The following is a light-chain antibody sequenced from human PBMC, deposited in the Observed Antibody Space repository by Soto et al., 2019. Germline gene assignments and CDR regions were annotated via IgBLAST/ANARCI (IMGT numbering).Light chain of an antibody. CDR1: QSISSN. Sequence: EIVMTQSPATLSVSPGERVAISCRASQSISSNLAWYQQKPGQAPRLIIYGASTRAAGIPARFSGSGAGTEFILTISSLQSQDFAVYYCQQYGSSPPITFGQGTRLEIK. CDR3: QQYGSSPPIT. CDR2: GAS. V-gene: IGKV3-15*01. J-gene: IGKJ5*01.